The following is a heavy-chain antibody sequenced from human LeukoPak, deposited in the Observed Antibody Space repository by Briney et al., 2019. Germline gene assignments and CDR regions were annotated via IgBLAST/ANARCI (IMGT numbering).Heavy chain of an antibody. CDR3: AGTISAVAADFYYYYMDV. D-gene: IGHD6-19*01. CDR1: GGSISSGSYY. Sequence: SETLSLTCTVSGGSISSGSYYWSWIRQPAGKRLEWIGRIYTSGSTNYNPSLKSRVTISVDTSKNQFSLKLSSVTAADTAVYYCAGTISAVAADFYYYYMDVWGKGTTVTISS. CDR2: IYTSGST. J-gene: IGHJ6*03. V-gene: IGHV4-61*02.